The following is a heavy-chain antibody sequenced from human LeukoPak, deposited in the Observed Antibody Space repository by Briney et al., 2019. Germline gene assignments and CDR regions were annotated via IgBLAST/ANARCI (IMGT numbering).Heavy chain of an antibody. V-gene: IGHV1-69*13. D-gene: IGHD6-13*01. CDR3: ARGPHTSSWYKHAFDI. CDR1: GGTFNNFA. Sequence: SVKVSCKASGGTFNNFAICWVRQAPGQGLEWMGGIFPVFGTPTYAQKFQGRVTITADESTRTAHMELSSLRSDDTAVYYCARGPHTSSWYKHAFDIWAQGTMVTVSS. J-gene: IGHJ3*02. CDR2: IFPVFGTP.